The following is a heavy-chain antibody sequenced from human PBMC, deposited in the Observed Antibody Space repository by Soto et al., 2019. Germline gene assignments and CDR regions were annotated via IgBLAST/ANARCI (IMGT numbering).Heavy chain of an antibody. D-gene: IGHD3-10*01. Sequence: SETLSLTCAVYGGSFSGYYWSWIRQPPGKGLEWIGEINHSGSTNYNPSLKSRVTISVDTSKNQFSLKLSSVTAADTAVYYCARERLWFGELPYYGMDVWGQGTTVTVSS. CDR2: INHSGST. V-gene: IGHV4-34*01. CDR1: GGSFSGYY. CDR3: ARERLWFGELPYYGMDV. J-gene: IGHJ6*02.